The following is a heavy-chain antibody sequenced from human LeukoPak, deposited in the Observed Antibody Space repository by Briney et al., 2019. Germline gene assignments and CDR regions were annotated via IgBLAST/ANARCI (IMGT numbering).Heavy chain of an antibody. CDR2: IYCSGST. CDR3: ASSYYDFWSGYDSNWFDP. V-gene: IGHV4-59*01. CDR1: GGSISSYY. Sequence: SETLSLTCTVSGGSISSYYWSWIRQPPGKGLEWIGYIYCSGSTNYNPSLKSRVTISVDTSKNQFSLKLSSVTAADTAVYYCASSYYDFWSGYDSNWFDPWGQGTLVTVSS. J-gene: IGHJ5*02. D-gene: IGHD3-3*01.